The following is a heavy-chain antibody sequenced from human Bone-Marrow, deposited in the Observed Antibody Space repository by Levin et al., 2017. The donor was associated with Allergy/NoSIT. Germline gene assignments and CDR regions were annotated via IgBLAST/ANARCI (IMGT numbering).Heavy chain of an antibody. J-gene: IGHJ6*02. V-gene: IGHV3-23*01. CDR2: ISGSGGST. Sequence: ASVKVSCAASGFTFSSYAMSWVRQAPGKGLEWVSAISGSGGSTYYADSVKGRFTISRDNSKNTLYLQMNSLRAEDSAVYYCAKDVTQLYGMDVWGQGTTVTVSS. CDR3: AKDVTQLYGMDV. CDR1: GFTFSSYA. D-gene: IGHD4-23*01.